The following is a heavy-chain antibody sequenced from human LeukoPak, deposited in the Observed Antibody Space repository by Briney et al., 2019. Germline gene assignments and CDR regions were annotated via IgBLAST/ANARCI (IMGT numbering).Heavy chain of an antibody. CDR1: GFTFGSYA. D-gene: IGHD3-10*01. J-gene: IGHJ4*02. CDR2: ISGSGGST. Sequence: GGSLRLSCVASGFTFGSYAMAWFRQAPGKGLEWVSVISGSGGSTYYADSVKGRFTISRDNSKNTLYLQMNSLRAEDTAVYYCAKDRDYGSGSYCFDYWGQGTLVTVSS. CDR3: AKDRDYGSGSYCFDY. V-gene: IGHV3-23*01.